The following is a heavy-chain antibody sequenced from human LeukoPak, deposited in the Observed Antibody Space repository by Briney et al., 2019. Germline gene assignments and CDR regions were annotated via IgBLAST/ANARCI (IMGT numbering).Heavy chain of an antibody. CDR2: IYYSGST. D-gene: IGHD5-18*01. V-gene: IGHV4-39*07. Sequence: SETLSLTCTVSGGSISSSSYYWGWIRQPPGKGLEWIGSIYYSGSTYYNPSLKSRVTISVDTSKNQFSLKLSSVTAADTAVYYCARGGTAMVPLDYWGQGTLVTVSS. J-gene: IGHJ4*02. CDR3: ARGGTAMVPLDY. CDR1: GGSISSSSYY.